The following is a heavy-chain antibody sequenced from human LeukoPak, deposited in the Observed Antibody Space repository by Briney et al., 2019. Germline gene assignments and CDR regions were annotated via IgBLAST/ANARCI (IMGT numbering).Heavy chain of an antibody. Sequence: GSLRLSCAASGFTFSDYAMHWVRQAPGKGLEWLTFITGDGNIKFHADSVKGRFSVSRDNSKNTQYLQMTSLRPEVTAVYYCAKERLYSGSSFSYWGQGTLVTVSS. CDR3: AKERLYSGSSFSY. CDR1: GFTFSDYA. V-gene: IGHV3-30*02. CDR2: ITGDGNIK. J-gene: IGHJ4*02. D-gene: IGHD1-26*01.